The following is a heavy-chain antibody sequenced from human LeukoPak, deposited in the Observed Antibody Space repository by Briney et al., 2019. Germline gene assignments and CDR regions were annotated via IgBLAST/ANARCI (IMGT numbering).Heavy chain of an antibody. J-gene: IGHJ4*02. CDR1: GGSISSYY. D-gene: IGHD1-26*01. Sequence: SETLSLTCTVSGGSISSYYWSWIRQPPGKGLEWIGYIYYSGSTNYNPSLKSRVTISVDTSKNQFSLKLSSVTAADTAGYYCARNWYSGSYYLDYYFDYWGQGTLVTVSS. V-gene: IGHV4-59*01. CDR3: ARNWYSGSYYLDYYFDY. CDR2: IYYSGST.